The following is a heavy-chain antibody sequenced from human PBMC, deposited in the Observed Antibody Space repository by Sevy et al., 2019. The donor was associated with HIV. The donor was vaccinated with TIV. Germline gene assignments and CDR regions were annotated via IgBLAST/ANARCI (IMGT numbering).Heavy chain of an antibody. V-gene: IGHV4-39*01. Sequence: SETLSLTCTVSGGSISSSSYYWGWIRQPPGKGLEWIGSIYYSGSTYYNPSLKSRVTISVDTSKNQLSLKLSSVTAADTAVYYCARSYGSGYSSSWHGNYFDYWGQGTLVTVSS. CDR1: GGSISSSSYY. D-gene: IGHD6-13*01. CDR3: ARSYGSGYSSSWHGNYFDY. CDR2: IYYSGST. J-gene: IGHJ4*02.